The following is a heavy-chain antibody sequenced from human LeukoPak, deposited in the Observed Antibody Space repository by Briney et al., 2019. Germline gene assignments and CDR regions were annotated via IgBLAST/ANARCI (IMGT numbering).Heavy chain of an antibody. D-gene: IGHD3-22*01. J-gene: IGHJ4*02. CDR2: INSDGSST. V-gene: IGHV3-74*01. Sequence: GGSLRLSCAVSGXTFSNYWMHWVRQVPGKGLVWVSRINSDGSSTSYADSVKGRFTISRDNAKNTLYLQMNSLRAEDTAVYYCARGGSMIVVAGGLFDCWGQGTLVTVSS. CDR3: ARGGSMIVVAGGLFDC. CDR1: GXTFSNYW.